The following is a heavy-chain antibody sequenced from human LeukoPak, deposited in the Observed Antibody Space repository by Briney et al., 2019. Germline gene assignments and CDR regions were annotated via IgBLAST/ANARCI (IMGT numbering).Heavy chain of an antibody. CDR1: GYSISSGYY. Sequence: SETLSLTCTVSGYSISSGYYWGWIRQPPGKGLEWIGSIYHSGSTYYNPSLKSRVTISVDTSKNQFSLKLSSVTAADTAVYYCARHGRPSGWYVVDWFDPWGQGTLVTVSS. D-gene: IGHD6-19*01. J-gene: IGHJ5*02. V-gene: IGHV4-38-2*02. CDR3: ARHGRPSGWYVVDWFDP. CDR2: IYHSGST.